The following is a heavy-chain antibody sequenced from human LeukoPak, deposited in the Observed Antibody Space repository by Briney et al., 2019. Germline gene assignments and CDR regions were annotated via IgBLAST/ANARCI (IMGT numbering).Heavy chain of an antibody. V-gene: IGHV4-59*12. J-gene: IGHJ4*02. Sequence: SETLSLTCAVSGGFISNSYWTWIRQSPGKGLEWMGSIQNGGGTLFNPSLKSRVTLSVDTSKNQFSLKLSSVTAADTAVYYCASYEKRPSDGGGPLADYWGQGTLVTVSS. CDR3: ASYEKRPSDGGGPLADY. CDR2: IQNGGGT. CDR1: GGFISNSY. D-gene: IGHD3-16*01.